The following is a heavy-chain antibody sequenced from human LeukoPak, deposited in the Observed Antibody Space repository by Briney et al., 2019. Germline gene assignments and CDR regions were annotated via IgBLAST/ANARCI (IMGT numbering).Heavy chain of an antibody. V-gene: IGHV1-8*01. J-gene: IGHJ6*03. Sequence: GASVKVSCKASGYTFTSYDINWVRQATGQGLEWMGWMNPNSGNTGYAQKFQGRVTMTRNTSISTAYMELSSLRSEDTAVYYCASALGDKYYYYMDVWGKGTTVTVSS. CDR2: MNPNSGNT. CDR1: GYTFTSYD. D-gene: IGHD3-16*01. CDR3: ASALGDKYYYYMDV.